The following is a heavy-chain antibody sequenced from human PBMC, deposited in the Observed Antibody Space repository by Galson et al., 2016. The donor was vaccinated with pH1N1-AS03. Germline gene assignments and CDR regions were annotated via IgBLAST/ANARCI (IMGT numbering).Heavy chain of an antibody. CDR1: GYSFVSYW. CDR2: IYSGVSADT. V-gene: IGHV5-51*01. D-gene: IGHD5-18*01. Sequence: QSGAEVKKPGESLKVSCKGSGYSFVSYWIGWVRQMPGKGLEWMGVIYSGVSADTRYSPSFQGQVTISADKSISTAYLQWSSLKASDSAIYYCARTSGYSSHWALDIWGPGTMVIVSS. CDR3: ARTSGYSSHWALDI. J-gene: IGHJ3*02.